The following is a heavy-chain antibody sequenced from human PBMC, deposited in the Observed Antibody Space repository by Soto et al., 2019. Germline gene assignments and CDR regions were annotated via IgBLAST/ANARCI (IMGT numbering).Heavy chain of an antibody. V-gene: IGHV3-66*01. CDR3: ARDRGAAAGNDAFDI. CDR2: IYSGGST. Sequence: GGSLRLSCAASGFTVSSNYMSWVRQAPGKGLEWVSVIYSGGSTYYADSVKGRLTISRDNSKNTLYLQMNSLRAEDTAVYYCARDRGAAAGNDAFDIWGQGTMVTVSS. J-gene: IGHJ3*02. CDR1: GFTVSSNY. D-gene: IGHD6-13*01.